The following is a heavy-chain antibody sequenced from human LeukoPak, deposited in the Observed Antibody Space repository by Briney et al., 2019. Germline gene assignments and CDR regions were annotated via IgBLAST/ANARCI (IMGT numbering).Heavy chain of an antibody. CDR2: IWYGGSNK. J-gene: IGHJ4*02. Sequence: PGGSLRLPCAASGFTFSSYAMHWVRQAPGKGLEWVAVIWYGGSNKYYADSVKGRFTISRDNSKNTLYLQMNSLRAEDTAVYYCAKDGQEYQLLPPYYFDYWGQGTLVTVSS. D-gene: IGHD2-2*01. CDR3: AKDGQEYQLLPPYYFDY. V-gene: IGHV3-30*02. CDR1: GFTFSSYA.